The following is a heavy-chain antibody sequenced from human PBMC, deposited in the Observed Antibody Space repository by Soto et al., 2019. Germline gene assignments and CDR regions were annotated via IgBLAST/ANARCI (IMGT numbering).Heavy chain of an antibody. CDR2: ISGSGGST. Sequence: EVQLLESGGGLVQPGGSLRISCAASGFTFSIYSMTWVRQAPGKGLEWVSTISGSGGSTYYTDSVKGRFTISRDNSKNTLFLQLNSLSAEDTAVYYCAKDWTSIWGQGTMVTVSS. CDR3: AKDWTSI. V-gene: IGHV3-23*01. CDR1: GFTFSIYS. J-gene: IGHJ3*02. D-gene: IGHD3-3*01.